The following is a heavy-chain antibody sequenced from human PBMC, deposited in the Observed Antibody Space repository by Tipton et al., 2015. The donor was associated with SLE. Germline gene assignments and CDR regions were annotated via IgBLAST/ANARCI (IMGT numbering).Heavy chain of an antibody. CDR1: GGSISFDY. CDR3: ARGSDGEYVRYFDV. D-gene: IGHD4-17*01. CDR2: IYSSGDR. J-gene: IGHJ2*01. Sequence: TLSLTCTVSGGSISFDYWSWIRQSAGGGLEWIGRIYSSGDRAYNPSLRSRVTMSIDASQNRVSLRLKSVSAADTAVYYCARGSDGEYVRYFDVWGPGTLVTVSS. V-gene: IGHV4-4*07.